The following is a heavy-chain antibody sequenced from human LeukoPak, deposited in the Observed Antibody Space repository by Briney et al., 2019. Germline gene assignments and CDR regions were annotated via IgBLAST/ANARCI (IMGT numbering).Heavy chain of an antibody. D-gene: IGHD1-1*01. CDR3: ATGNWNDPSRPFDY. CDR1: GYTLTELS. CDR2: FDPEDGET. V-gene: IGHV1-24*01. Sequence: ASVKVSCKVSGYTLTELSMHWARQAPGKGLEWMGGFDPEDGETIYAQKFQGRVTMTEDTSTDTACMELSSLRSEDTAVYYCATGNWNDPSRPFDYWGQGTLVTVSS. J-gene: IGHJ4*02.